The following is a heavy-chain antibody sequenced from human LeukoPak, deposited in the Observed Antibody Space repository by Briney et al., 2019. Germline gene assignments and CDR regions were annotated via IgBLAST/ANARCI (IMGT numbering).Heavy chain of an antibody. Sequence: SETLSLTCTVSGGSNSSGGYYWSWIRQHPGKGLEWIGYIYYSGSTYYNPSLKSRVTISVDTSKNQFSLKLSSVTAADTAVYYCARGIVVVPAAMCSWFDPWGQGTLVTVSS. D-gene: IGHD2-2*01. J-gene: IGHJ5*02. CDR1: GGSNSSGGYY. CDR2: IYYSGST. V-gene: IGHV4-31*03. CDR3: ARGIVVVPAAMCSWFDP.